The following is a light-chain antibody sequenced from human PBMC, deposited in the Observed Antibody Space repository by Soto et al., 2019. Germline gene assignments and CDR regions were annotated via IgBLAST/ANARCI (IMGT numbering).Light chain of an antibody. CDR1: NIGSKN. J-gene: IGLJ2*01. CDR3: QVCDSSTV. CDR2: RDS. Sequence: SYELTQPLSVSVALGQTARITCGGNNIGSKNVHWYQQKPGQAPVLVIYRDSNRPSGIPERFSGSNSGNTATLTISRAQAGDESDYYCQVCDSSTVFGGGTKVTVL. V-gene: IGLV3-9*01.